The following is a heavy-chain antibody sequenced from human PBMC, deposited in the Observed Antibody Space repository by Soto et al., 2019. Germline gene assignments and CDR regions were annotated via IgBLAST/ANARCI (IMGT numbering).Heavy chain of an antibody. V-gene: IGHV1-69*01. CDR3: ARGAPTSTFLGAFITYGMDD. CDR1: GGTSNNYV. Sequence: QVQLVQSGAEVKKPGSSVKVSCKTSGGTSNNYVIYWVRQAPGHGLEWMGGIIPIFGTTKYAQKFQGRVTITADESTSTAYMELSSLRSADTAVYYCARGAPTSTFLGAFITYGMDDWGQGTTVTVSS. CDR2: IIPIFGTT. D-gene: IGHD3-3*01. J-gene: IGHJ6*02.